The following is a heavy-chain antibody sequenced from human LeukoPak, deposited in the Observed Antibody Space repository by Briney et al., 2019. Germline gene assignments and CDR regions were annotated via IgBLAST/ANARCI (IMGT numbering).Heavy chain of an antibody. V-gene: IGHV1-69*05. D-gene: IGHD5-18*01. J-gene: IGHJ3*02. CDR2: IIPIFGTA. CDR1: GGTFSSYT. CDR3: ARVRIQLDAFDI. Sequence: GASVKVSCKASGGTFSSYTISWVRQAPGQGLEWMGRIIPIFGTANYAQKFQGRVTITTDESTSTANMELSSLRSEDTAVYYCARVRIQLDAFDIWGQGTMVTVSS.